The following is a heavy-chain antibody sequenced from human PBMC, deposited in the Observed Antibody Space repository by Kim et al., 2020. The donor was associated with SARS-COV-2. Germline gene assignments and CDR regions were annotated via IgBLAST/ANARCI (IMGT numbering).Heavy chain of an antibody. V-gene: IGHV4-39*01. D-gene: IGHD6-13*01. CDR3: ARAYSTNWYPPNHWFDP. Sequence: LKSRVTISVDTSKNQFSLKLSSVTAADTAMYYCARAYSTNWYPPNHWFDPWGQGTLVTVSS. J-gene: IGHJ5*02.